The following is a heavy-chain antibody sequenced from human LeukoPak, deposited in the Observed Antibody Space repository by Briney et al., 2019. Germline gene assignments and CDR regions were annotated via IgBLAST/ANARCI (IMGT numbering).Heavy chain of an antibody. CDR1: GFTFSSYT. Sequence: GGSLRLPCAASGFTFSSYTMNWVRQAPGKGLEWVAYISATGNTVYYADSVKGRFTISRDNAKNSLFLQLNSLRAEDTAVYYCARDKGSGSYYPFDCWGQGTLVTVSS. D-gene: IGHD3-10*01. CDR2: ISATGNTV. V-gene: IGHV3-48*04. CDR3: ARDKGSGSYYPFDC. J-gene: IGHJ4*02.